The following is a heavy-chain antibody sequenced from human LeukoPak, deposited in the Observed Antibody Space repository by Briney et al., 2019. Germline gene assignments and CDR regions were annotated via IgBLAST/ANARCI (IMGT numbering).Heavy chain of an antibody. CDR1: GGSISSYY. J-gene: IGHJ4*02. CDR2: IYYSGST. V-gene: IGHV4-59*12. Sequence: SETLSLTCTVSGGSISSYYWSWIRQPPGKGPEWIGYIYYSGSTNYNPSLKSRVTISVDTSKNQFSLKLSSVTAADTAVYYCARSRQGSGLFSFWGQGTLVAVSS. D-gene: IGHD2-15*01. CDR3: ARSRQGSGLFSF.